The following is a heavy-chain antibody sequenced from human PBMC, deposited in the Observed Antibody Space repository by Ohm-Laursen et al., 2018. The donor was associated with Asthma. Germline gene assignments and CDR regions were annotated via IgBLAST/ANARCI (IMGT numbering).Heavy chain of an antibody. Sequence: TLSLTCTVSGGSISSGHYYWTWIRQRPGKGLEWIGNIHYSGSNIYNPSLESRLSISVDMSKNQFSLNLSSVTAADTALYYCARDGRLRGSFDYWGQGTLVTVSS. CDR2: IHYSGSN. CDR3: ARDGRLRGSFDY. V-gene: IGHV4-31*03. J-gene: IGHJ4*02. D-gene: IGHD3-10*01. CDR1: GGSISSGHYY.